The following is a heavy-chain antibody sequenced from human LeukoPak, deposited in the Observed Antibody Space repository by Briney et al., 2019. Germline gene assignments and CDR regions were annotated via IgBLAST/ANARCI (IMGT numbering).Heavy chain of an antibody. CDR3: ARDLPAGEYYDFWSGIFDY. J-gene: IGHJ4*02. D-gene: IGHD3-3*01. CDR2: ISYDGSNK. Sequence: GGSLRLSCSASGFTFSSYALHWVRQAPGKGLEWVAVISYDGSNKYYADSVKGRFTISRDNSKNTLYLQMNSLRAEDTAVYYCARDLPAGEYYDFWSGIFDYWGQGTLVTVSS. CDR1: GFTFSSYA. V-gene: IGHV3-30-3*01.